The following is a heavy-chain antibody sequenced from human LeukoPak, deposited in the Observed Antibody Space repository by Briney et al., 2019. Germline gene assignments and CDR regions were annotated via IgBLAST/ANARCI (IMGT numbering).Heavy chain of an antibody. Sequence: GESLKISCKGSGYSFTDYYMYWVRQAPGQGLEWMGWINPNSGGTNYAQKFQGRVTVTRDTSISTVYMELTRLRSDDTAVYYCARVPTVTFFDYWGQGTLVTVSS. J-gene: IGHJ4*02. CDR3: ARVPTVTFFDY. CDR2: INPNSGGT. CDR1: GYSFTDYY. D-gene: IGHD4-17*01. V-gene: IGHV1-2*02.